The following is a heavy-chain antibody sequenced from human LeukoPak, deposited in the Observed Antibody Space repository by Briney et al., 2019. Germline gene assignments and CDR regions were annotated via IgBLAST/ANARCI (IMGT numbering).Heavy chain of an antibody. V-gene: IGHV3-23*01. CDR1: GFTFSSHA. J-gene: IGHJ4*02. CDR3: AKGVPSCSTTSCYADY. CDR2: SSGSGGST. Sequence: GGSLRLSCAASGFTFSSHAMSWVRQAPGKGLEWVSASSGSGGSTYYADSVKGRLTISRDNSKNTLYLQMNSLRAEDTAVYYCAKGVPSCSTTSCYADYRGQGTLVTVSS. D-gene: IGHD2-2*01.